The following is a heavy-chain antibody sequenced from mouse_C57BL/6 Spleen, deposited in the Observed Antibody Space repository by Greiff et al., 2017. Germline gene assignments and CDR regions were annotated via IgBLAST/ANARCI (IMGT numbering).Heavy chain of an antibody. CDR1: GYTFTSYW. D-gene: IGHD2-4*01. CDR3: ARSTITTKACFDY. J-gene: IGHJ2*01. Sequence: QVQLKQPGAELVMPGASVKLSCKASGYTFTSYWMHWVKQRPGQGLEWIGEIDPSDSYTNYNQKFKGKSTLTVDKSSSTAYMQLSSLTSEDSAVYYCARSTITTKACFDYWGQGTTLTVSS. CDR2: IDPSDSYT. V-gene: IGHV1-69*01.